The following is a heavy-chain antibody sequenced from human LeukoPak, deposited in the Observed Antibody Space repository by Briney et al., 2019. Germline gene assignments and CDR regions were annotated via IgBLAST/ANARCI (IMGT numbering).Heavy chain of an antibody. J-gene: IGHJ4*02. CDR2: FNPADSNT. V-gene: IGHV5-51*01. CDR3: ARHYSYHWFGY. D-gene: IGHD1-1*01. Sequence: GESLKISCKGSGYSFTNYWIAWVRQMPGKGLEWMGNFNPADSNTIYSPSFQGQVTFSADKSISTAYMQWSSLEASDTAMYYCARHYSYHWFGYWGQGTLVTVSS. CDR1: GYSFTNYW.